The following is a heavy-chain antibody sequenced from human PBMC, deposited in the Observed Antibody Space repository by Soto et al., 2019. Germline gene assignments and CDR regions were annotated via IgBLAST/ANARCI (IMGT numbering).Heavy chain of an antibody. CDR3: AKTTYGSGSYYFDS. CDR2: SRNRGNSYTT. Sequence: EVQLVESGGGLVQPGGSLRLSCAASGFTSSDHYMDWVRQAPGKGLEWVGRSRNRGNSYTTEYVASVKGRFIISRDASNNLLYLQMNSLETEDTAVYYCAKTTYGSGSYYFDSWGQGTLVTVSS. D-gene: IGHD3-10*01. CDR1: GFTSSDHY. J-gene: IGHJ4*02. V-gene: IGHV3-72*01.